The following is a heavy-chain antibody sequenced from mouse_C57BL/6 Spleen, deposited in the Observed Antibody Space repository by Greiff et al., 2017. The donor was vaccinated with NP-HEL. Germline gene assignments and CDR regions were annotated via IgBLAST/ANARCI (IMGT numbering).Heavy chain of an antibody. J-gene: IGHJ2*01. Sequence: QVHVKQSGAELVRPGASVKLSCKASGYTFTDYYINWVKQRPGQGLEWIARIYPGSGNTYYNEKFKGKATLTAEKSSSTAYMQLSSLTSEDSAVYFRARSGWDYFDYWGQGTTLTVSS. CDR2: IYPGSGNT. V-gene: IGHV1-76*01. CDR3: ARSGWDYFDY. D-gene: IGHD3-2*02. CDR1: GYTFTDYY.